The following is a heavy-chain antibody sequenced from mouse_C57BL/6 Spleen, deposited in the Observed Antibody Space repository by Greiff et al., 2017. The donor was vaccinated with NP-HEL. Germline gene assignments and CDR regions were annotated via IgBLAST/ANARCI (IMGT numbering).Heavy chain of an antibody. V-gene: IGHV5-9-1*02. CDR2: ISSGGDYI. J-gene: IGHJ4*01. CDR1: GFTFSSYA. D-gene: IGHD1-1*02. Sequence: DVQLVESGEGLVKPGGSLKLSCAASGFTFSSYAMSWVRQTPEKRLEWVAYISSGGDYIYYADTVKGRFTISRDNARNTLYLQMSSLKSEDTAMYYCTRDGSMGAMDYWGQGTSVTVSS. CDR3: TRDGSMGAMDY.